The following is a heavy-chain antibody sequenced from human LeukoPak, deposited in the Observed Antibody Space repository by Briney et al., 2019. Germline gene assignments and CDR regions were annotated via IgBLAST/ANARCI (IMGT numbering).Heavy chain of an antibody. CDR3: AGRYYYGSGSYVDY. J-gene: IGHJ4*02. D-gene: IGHD3-10*01. V-gene: IGHV4-34*01. Sequence: PSETLSLTCAVYGGSFSGYYWSWIRQPPGKGLEWIGEINHSGSTNYNPSLKSRVTISVDTSKNQLSLKLSSVTAADTAVYYCAGRYYYGSGSYVDYWGQGTLVTVSS. CDR2: INHSGST. CDR1: GGSFSGYY.